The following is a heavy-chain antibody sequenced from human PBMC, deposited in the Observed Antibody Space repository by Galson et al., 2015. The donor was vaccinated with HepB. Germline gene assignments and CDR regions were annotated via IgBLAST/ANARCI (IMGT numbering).Heavy chain of an antibody. J-gene: IGHJ1*01. CDR2: IKPSDGSA. V-gene: IGHV1-46*01. Sequence: SVKVSCKASGYTFGTYYMHWVRQAPGQGLEWMGIIKPSDGSARYFEKFQGRVTMTRDTSTRTVYMELRSLSSEDTAVYYCARDKKYWQAMVLAIGGQGTLAAVAS. CDR3: ARDKKYWQAMVLAI. CDR1: GYTFGTYY. D-gene: IGHD2/OR15-2a*01.